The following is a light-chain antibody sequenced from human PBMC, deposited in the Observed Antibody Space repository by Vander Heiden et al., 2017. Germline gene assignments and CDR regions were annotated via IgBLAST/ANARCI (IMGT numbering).Light chain of an antibody. J-gene: IGLJ2*01. V-gene: IGLV1-44*01. CDR2: SNN. CDR3: AAWDDSLNGVV. Sequence: QSVLTQPPSASGTPGQRVTISCSGSGSNIGSNAVTWYQQPPGTAPQLLIYSNNQRPSGVPDRFSGSKSGTSASLAISGLQSEDEADYYCAAWDDSLNGVVFGGGTKVTV. CDR1: GSNIGSNA.